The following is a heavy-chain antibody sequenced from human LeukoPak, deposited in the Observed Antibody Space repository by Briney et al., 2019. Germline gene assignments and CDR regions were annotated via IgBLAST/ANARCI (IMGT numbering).Heavy chain of an antibody. D-gene: IGHD4-17*01. CDR3: AKDPGDYTLYYFDY. CDR2: ISWNSGSI. J-gene: IGHJ4*02. CDR1: GFTFDDYA. V-gene: IGHV3-9*01. Sequence: TGGSLRLSCAASGFTFDDYAMHWVRQAPVKGLEWVSGISWNSGSIGYADSVKGRFTISRDNAKNSLYLQMNSLRAEDTALYYCAKDPGDYTLYYFDYWGQGTLVTVSS.